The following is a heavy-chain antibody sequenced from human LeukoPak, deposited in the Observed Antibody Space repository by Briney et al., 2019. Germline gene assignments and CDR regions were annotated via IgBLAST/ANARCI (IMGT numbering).Heavy chain of an antibody. Sequence: GGSLRLSCAASGFTFSTYAMSWVRQAPGKGLEWVSTISDGGGRTYYADSVKGRFTISRDNSKNTLYLQINSLRAEDTALYYCAKIAYYHFDYWGQGTLVTVSS. CDR3: AKIAYYHFDY. CDR1: GFTFSTYA. D-gene: IGHD4/OR15-4a*01. V-gene: IGHV3-23*01. CDR2: ISDGGGRT. J-gene: IGHJ4*02.